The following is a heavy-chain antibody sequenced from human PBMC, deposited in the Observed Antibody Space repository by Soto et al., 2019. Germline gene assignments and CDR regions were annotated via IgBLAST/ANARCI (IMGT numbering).Heavy chain of an antibody. CDR3: ARASASSKLRGVVIN. Sequence: QVQLQESGPGLVKPSGTLSLTCALSGASIITDNWWSWVRQPPGKEMEWIGEIYHSGNTNFNPSVKRRVTISVDTYKNQFSLTVSSVTAADTAIYYCARASASSKLRGVVINWGQGTLVTVSS. CDR1: GASIITDNW. V-gene: IGHV4-4*02. J-gene: IGHJ4*02. CDR2: IYHSGNT. D-gene: IGHD3-10*01.